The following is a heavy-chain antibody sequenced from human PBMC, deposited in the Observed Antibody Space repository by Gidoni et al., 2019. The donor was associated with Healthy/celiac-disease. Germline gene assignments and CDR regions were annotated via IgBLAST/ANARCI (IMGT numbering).Heavy chain of an antibody. CDR3: AKDTQGIYDILTFQH. J-gene: IGHJ1*01. CDR1: GFTFSSYA. V-gene: IGHV3-23*01. Sequence: EVQLLESGGGLVQPGGSLRLSCAASGFTFSSYAMSWVRQAPGKGLEWVSSISCSGGSTYYADSVKGRFTISRDNSKNTLYLQMNSLRAEDTAVYYCAKDTQGIYDILTFQHWGQGTLVTVSS. D-gene: IGHD3-9*01. CDR2: ISCSGGST.